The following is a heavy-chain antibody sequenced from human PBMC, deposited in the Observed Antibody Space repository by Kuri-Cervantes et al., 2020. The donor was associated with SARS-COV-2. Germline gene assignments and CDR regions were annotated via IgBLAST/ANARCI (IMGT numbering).Heavy chain of an antibody. CDR1: CGSISSSRYY. CDR3: ARDPSRGVRWSGYPNYFDY. V-gene: IGHV4-39*07. D-gene: IGHD3-3*01. CDR2: IYYSGST. Sequence: GSLRLSCTVSCGSISSSRYYWGWIRQPPGKGLEWIGSIYYSGSTYYNPSLKSRVTISVDTSKNQFSLKLSSVTAADTAVYYCARDPSRGVRWSGYPNYFDYWGQGTLVTVSS. J-gene: IGHJ4*02.